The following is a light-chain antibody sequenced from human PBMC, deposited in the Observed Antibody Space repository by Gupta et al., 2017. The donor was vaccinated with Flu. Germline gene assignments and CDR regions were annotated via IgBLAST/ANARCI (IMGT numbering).Light chain of an antibody. V-gene: IGKV3D-15*01. J-gene: IGKJ4*01. Sequence: EIVMPQSPATLSVYPGASATLPCRATESVYSSLAWYQQKPGQAPSLLIYAAASRATGIPARFSGSGSWTEFTLTIMSLQSEDVAGYYCQQYHNWPPHTFGGGTKVDIK. CDR1: ESVYSS. CDR2: AAA. CDR3: QQYHNWPPHT.